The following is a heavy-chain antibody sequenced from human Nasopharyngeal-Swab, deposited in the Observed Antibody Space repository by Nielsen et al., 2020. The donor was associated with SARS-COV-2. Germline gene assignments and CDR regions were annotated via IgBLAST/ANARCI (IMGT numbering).Heavy chain of an antibody. CDR3: ARGTVFGVANGMDV. D-gene: IGHD3-3*01. V-gene: IGHV3-21*01. CDR1: GFTFREYS. CDR2: IGRYGTDI. J-gene: IGHJ6*02. Sequence: GGSLRLSCAASGFTFREYSMNWVRQAPGKGLEWVSSIGRYGTDIFHADSVKGRFSVFRDAANKSIYLQMRSLRAEDTAVYYCARGTVFGVANGMDVWGQGTTVTVSS.